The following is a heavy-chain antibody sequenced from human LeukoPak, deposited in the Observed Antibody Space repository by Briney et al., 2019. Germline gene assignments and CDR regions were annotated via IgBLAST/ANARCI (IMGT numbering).Heavy chain of an antibody. Sequence: GGSLRLSCAASGFTFSTYWMAWVRQAPGKGLEWVANIKGDESAKHQADSVKGRFTISRDNAQNSVYLQMSSLRGEDTAVYYCARDVGGSLDYWGQGTLVTISS. V-gene: IGHV3-7*01. D-gene: IGHD1-26*01. CDR2: IKGDESAK. CDR3: ARDVGGSLDY. CDR1: GFTFSTYW. J-gene: IGHJ4*02.